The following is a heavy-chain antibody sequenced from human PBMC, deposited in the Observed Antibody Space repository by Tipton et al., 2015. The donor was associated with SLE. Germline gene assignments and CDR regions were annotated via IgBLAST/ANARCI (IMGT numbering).Heavy chain of an antibody. D-gene: IGHD2-2*02. V-gene: IGHV1-46*01. CDR3: ARDGGYCSSASCYTGGYFDY. CDR2: INPSGGST. CDR1: GYTFTSYY. Sequence: QSGAEVKKPGASVKVSCKASGYTFTSYYMHWVRQAPGQGLEWVGIINPSGGSTSYAQKFQGRVTMTRDTSTSTVYMELSSLRSEDTAVYYCARDGGYCSSASCYTGGYFDYWGQGTLVTVSS. J-gene: IGHJ4*02.